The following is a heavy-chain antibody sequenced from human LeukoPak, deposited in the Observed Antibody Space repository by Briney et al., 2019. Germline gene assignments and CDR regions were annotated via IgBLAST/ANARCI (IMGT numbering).Heavy chain of an antibody. Sequence: GESPKISCKGSGYSFTNYWIGWVRQMPGKGLEWMGIIYPGYSNIRYSPSFQGQVTISVDKSISTAYLQWSSLKASDTAMYYCARLAETEVAGTDYWGQGTLVTVSS. CDR3: ARLAETEVAGTDY. V-gene: IGHV5-51*01. J-gene: IGHJ4*02. CDR2: IYPGYSNI. D-gene: IGHD6-19*01. CDR1: GYSFTNYW.